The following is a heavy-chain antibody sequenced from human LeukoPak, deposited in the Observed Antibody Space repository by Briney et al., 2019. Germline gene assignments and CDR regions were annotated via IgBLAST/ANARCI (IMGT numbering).Heavy chain of an antibody. CDR3: ARTVVETAMDTDAFDI. D-gene: IGHD5-18*01. CDR1: GFSVSSNY. V-gene: IGHV3-53*04. J-gene: IGHJ3*02. CDR2: IYDDGST. Sequence: GGSLRLSCAASGFSVSSNYMSWVRQAPGKGLEWVSLIYDDGSTYYADSMKGRFTIPRHNSKNTLDLQVDSLTVEDTAMYYCARTVVETAMDTDAFDIWGQGTMVTVSS.